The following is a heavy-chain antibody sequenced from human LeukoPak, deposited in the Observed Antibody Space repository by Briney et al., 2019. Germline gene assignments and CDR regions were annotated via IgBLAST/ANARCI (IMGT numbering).Heavy chain of an antibody. CDR3: ARDRVMVVAATNAFDI. CDR1: GFTFSSYS. CDR2: ISSSSSTI. Sequence: PGGSLRLSCAASGFTFSSYSMNWVRQAPGKGLEWVSYISSSSSTIYYADSVKGRFTISRDNTKNSLYLQMNSLRAEDTAVYYCARDRVMVVAATNAFDIWGQGTMVTVSS. D-gene: IGHD2-15*01. J-gene: IGHJ3*02. V-gene: IGHV3-48*04.